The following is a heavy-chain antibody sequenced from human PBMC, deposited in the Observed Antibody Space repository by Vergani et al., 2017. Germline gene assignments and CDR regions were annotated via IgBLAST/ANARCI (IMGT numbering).Heavy chain of an antibody. D-gene: IGHD3-9*01. J-gene: IGHJ4*02. Sequence: QVQLVQSGAEVKKPGASVKVSCKASGYTFTGYYMHWVRQAPGQGLEWMGWINPSGGHTNYAQKFQGRVTMTRDTFTSTVYMELSSLRSEDTAIYYCARGDYGILTGYRYWGQGTLVTVSA. CDR1: GYTFTGYY. V-gene: IGHV1-46*03. CDR2: INPSGGHT. CDR3: ARGDYGILTGYRY.